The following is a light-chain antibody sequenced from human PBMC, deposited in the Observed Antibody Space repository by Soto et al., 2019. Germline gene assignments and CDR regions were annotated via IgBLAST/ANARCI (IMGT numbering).Light chain of an antibody. CDR2: AAS. CDR1: QSVSSY. CDR3: QQYNNWPPT. J-gene: IGKJ1*01. V-gene: IGKV3-15*01. Sequence: EIVLTQSPATLSLSPGERATLSCRASQSVSSYLAWYQQKPGQAPRLLIYAASTRATGTPARFSGSGSGTEFTLTISSLQSEDFAVYYCQQYNNWPPTFGQGTKVDIK.